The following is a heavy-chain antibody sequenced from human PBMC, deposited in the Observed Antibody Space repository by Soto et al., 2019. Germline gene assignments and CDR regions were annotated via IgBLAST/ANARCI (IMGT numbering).Heavy chain of an antibody. CDR1: GFTFSTFG. CDR2: ISYDGSKK. D-gene: IGHD4-17*01. Sequence: QVQLVASGGGVVQPGRSLRLSCAASGFTFSTFGMHWVRQAPGKGPEWVAIISYDGSKKYYADSEKVRFTNSRENSKHTLSLQMNSMRPKDTAGYYCAEGRLRFPHLRAYAFDSWGQGTLV. CDR3: AEGRLRFPHLRAYAFDS. V-gene: IGHV3-30*18. J-gene: IGHJ3*02.